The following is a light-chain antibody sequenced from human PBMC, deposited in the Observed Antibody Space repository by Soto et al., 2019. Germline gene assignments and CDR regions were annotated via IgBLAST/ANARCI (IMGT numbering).Light chain of an antibody. CDR2: AAS. J-gene: IGKJ1*01. Sequence: DIQMTHSPSTRSASVGDRVTITCLASQSIRGWLACYQQKPGRAPKLLIYAASTLQSGVPSMFSGSGSGTDFTLTISCLQSEDFATYYYQQYYSYPRTFGQGTKVDI. CDR1: QSIRGW. CDR3: QQYYSYPRT. V-gene: IGKV1-5*01.